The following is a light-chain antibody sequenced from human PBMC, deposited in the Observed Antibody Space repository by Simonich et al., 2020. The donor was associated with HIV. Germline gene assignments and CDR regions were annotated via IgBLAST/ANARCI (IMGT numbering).Light chain of an antibody. J-gene: IGKJ4*01. V-gene: IGKV1-33*01. CDR3: QQYDNLPPKLT. Sequence: DIQMIQSPSSLSASVGVRVTLTCRAHQDINNYLNWYKQKPGKAPNLLIYGASNLETGVPSRFSGGGSGTDFTFTISSLQPEDIGTYYCQQYDNLPPKLTFGGGTKVEIK. CDR1: QDINNY. CDR2: GAS.